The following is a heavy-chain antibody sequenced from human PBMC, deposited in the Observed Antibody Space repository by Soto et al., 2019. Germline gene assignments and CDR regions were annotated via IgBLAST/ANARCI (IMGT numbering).Heavy chain of an antibody. CDR2: INPSGGST. V-gene: IGHV1-46*03. CDR3: ARDQVLRYFDWLPVDYYYGMDV. D-gene: IGHD3-9*01. Sequence: ASVKVSCKASGYTFTSYYMHWVRQAPGKGLEWMGIINPSGGSTSYAQKFQGRVTMTRDTSTSTVYMELSSLRSEDTAVYYCARDQVLRYFDWLPVDYYYGMDVWGQGTTVTVSS. J-gene: IGHJ6*02. CDR1: GYTFTSYY.